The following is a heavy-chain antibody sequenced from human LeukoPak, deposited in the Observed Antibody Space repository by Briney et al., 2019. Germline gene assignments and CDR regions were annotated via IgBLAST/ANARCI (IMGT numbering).Heavy chain of an antibody. CDR3: ARAIAAAGTWNY. V-gene: IGHV1-18*01. CDR1: GYTFTSYG. CDR2: ISAYNGNT. J-gene: IGHJ4*02. D-gene: IGHD6-13*01. Sequence: ASVKVSCKASGYTFTSYGISWVRQAPGQGLEWMGWISAYNGNTNYAQKLRGRVTMTTDTSTSTAYMELRSLRSDDTAVYYCARAIAAAGTWNYWGQGTLVTVSS.